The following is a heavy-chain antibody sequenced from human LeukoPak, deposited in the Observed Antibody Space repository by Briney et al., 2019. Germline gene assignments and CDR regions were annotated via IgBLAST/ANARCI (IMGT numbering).Heavy chain of an antibody. Sequence: GGSLRLSCAASGFTFSSYGMHWVRQAPGKRLEWVAVISYDGSNKYYADSVKGRFTISRDNSKNTLYLQMNSLRAEDTAVYYCAKDTIKDYDFWSGYWRGYYYYYYGMDVWGQGTTVTVSS. V-gene: IGHV3-30*18. J-gene: IGHJ6*02. CDR3: AKDTIKDYDFWSGYWRGYYYYYYGMDV. D-gene: IGHD3-3*01. CDR2: ISYDGSNK. CDR1: GFTFSSYG.